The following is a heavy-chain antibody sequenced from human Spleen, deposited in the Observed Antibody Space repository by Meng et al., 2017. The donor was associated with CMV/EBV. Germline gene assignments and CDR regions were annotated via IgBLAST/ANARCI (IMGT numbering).Heavy chain of an antibody. Sequence: GESLKISCKTSGYSFTSYWIGWVRQMPGKGLEWMGIIYPGDSDTRYSPSFQGQVTISADESISTAYLQWSSLKASDTAIYYCARQSYPQFHFDYWGQGTLVTVSS. J-gene: IGHJ4*02. CDR2: IYPGDSDT. CDR3: ARQSYPQFHFDY. V-gene: IGHV5-51*01. D-gene: IGHD3-16*02. CDR1: GYSFTSYW.